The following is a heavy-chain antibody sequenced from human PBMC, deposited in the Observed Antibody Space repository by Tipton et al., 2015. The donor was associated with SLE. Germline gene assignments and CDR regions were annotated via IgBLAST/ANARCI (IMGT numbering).Heavy chain of an antibody. CDR1: GGSFSGYY. Sequence: TLSLTCAVYGGSFSGYYWSWIRQPPGKGLGWIGEINHSGSTNYNPSLKSRVTISVDTSKNQFSLKLSSVTAADTAVYYCAREGGDIVATNWFDPWGQGTLVTVSS. J-gene: IGHJ5*02. D-gene: IGHD5-12*01. CDR2: INHSGST. CDR3: AREGGDIVATNWFDP. V-gene: IGHV4-34*01.